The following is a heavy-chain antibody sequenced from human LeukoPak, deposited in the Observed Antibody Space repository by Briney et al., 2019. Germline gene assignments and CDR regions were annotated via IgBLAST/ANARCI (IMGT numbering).Heavy chain of an antibody. V-gene: IGHV3-7*03. CDR1: GFTFSSYW. CDR3: AREPYYDSSGYCLDY. D-gene: IGHD3-22*01. J-gene: IGHJ4*02. Sequence: PGGSLRLSCAASGFTFSSYWMSWVRQAPGKGLEWVANIKQDGSEKYYVDSVKGRFTISRDNSKNTLYLQMNSLRVEDTAVYYCAREPYYDSSGYCLDYWGQGTLVTVSS. CDR2: IKQDGSEK.